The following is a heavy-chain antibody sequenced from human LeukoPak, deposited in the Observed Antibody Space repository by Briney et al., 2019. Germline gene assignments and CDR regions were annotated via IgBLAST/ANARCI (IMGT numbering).Heavy chain of an antibody. D-gene: IGHD5-24*01. Sequence: RPGGSLRLSCAASGFTFSSYAMSWVRQAPGKGLEWVSAISGSGGSTYYADSVKGRFTISRDNSKNTLYLQMNSLRAEDTAVYYCAKDRNGGYNFGYFDYWGQGTLVTVSS. V-gene: IGHV3-23*01. J-gene: IGHJ4*02. CDR2: ISGSGGST. CDR1: GFTFSSYA. CDR3: AKDRNGGYNFGYFDY.